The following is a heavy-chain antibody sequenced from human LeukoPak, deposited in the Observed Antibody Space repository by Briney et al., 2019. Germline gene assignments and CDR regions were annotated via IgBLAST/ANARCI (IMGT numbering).Heavy chain of an antibody. CDR2: ISGSGGST. V-gene: IGHV3-23*01. CDR3: AKDCSSTSCEGTFDY. J-gene: IGHJ4*02. D-gene: IGHD2-2*01. Sequence: GGSLRLSCAASGFTFSSYAMSWVRQAPGKGLEWVSAISGSGGSTYYADSVKGRFTISRDNSKNTLYLQMNSLRAEDTAVYYCAKDCSSTSCEGTFDYWDQGTLVTVSS. CDR1: GFTFSSYA.